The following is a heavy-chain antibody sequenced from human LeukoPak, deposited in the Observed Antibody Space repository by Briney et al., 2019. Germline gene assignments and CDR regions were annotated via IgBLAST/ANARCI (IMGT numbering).Heavy chain of an antibody. V-gene: IGHV3-30*01. CDR2: ISYDGSHQ. Sequence: GGSLRLSCAASGFTFSHYAMHWVRQAPGKGLEWVAVISYDGSHQYSADSVKGRLSISRDNSRHTLYLQMNSLRPEDTAVYYCARARDGTWKYWGQGTLVIVSS. D-gene: IGHD5-24*01. CDR3: ARARDGTWKY. CDR1: GFTFSHYA. J-gene: IGHJ4*02.